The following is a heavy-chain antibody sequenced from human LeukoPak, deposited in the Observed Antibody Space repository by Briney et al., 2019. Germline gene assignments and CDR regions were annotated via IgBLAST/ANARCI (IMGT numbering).Heavy chain of an antibody. J-gene: IGHJ3*02. Sequence: SETLSLTCTVSGGSISSYYWSWIRQPPGKGLEWIGYIYYSGSTNYNPSLKGRVTISVDTSKNQFSLKLSSVTAADTAVYYCARSVARRFYYYGSGDDAFDIWGQGTMVTVSS. CDR3: ARSVARRFYYYGSGDDAFDI. CDR2: IYYSGST. D-gene: IGHD3-10*01. V-gene: IGHV4-59*01. CDR1: GGSISSYY.